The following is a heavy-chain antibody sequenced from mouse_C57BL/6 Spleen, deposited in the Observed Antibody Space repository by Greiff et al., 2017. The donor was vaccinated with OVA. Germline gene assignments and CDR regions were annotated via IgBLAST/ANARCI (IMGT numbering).Heavy chain of an antibody. D-gene: IGHD2-4*01. CDR2: IYPRSGNT. Sequence: QVQLKQSGAELARPGASVKLSCKASGYTFTSYGISWVKQRTGQGLEWIGEIYPRSGNTYYNEKFKGKATLTADKSSSTAYMELRSLTSEDSAVYFCARWGLREGAMDYWGQGTSVTVSS. J-gene: IGHJ4*01. CDR3: ARWGLREGAMDY. CDR1: GYTFTSYG. V-gene: IGHV1-81*01.